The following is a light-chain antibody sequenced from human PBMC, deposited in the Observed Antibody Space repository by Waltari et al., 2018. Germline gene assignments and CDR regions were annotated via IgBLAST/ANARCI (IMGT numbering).Light chain of an antibody. J-gene: IGKJ4*01. CDR2: DAS. CDR1: QDIKQS. Sequence: DIHMTQSPSSLSAPVGDRVNITCQASQDIKQSLNWFHQKPGTAPEVLIFDASNSQTGAPSRFSGSGSGTDFTFTISSLQPEDMGTYYCQQYHSVPLTFGGGTTVEIK. V-gene: IGKV1-33*01. CDR3: QQYHSVPLT.